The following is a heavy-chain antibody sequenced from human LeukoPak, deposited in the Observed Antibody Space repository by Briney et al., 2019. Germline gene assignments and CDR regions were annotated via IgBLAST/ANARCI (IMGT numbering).Heavy chain of an antibody. Sequence: SETLSLTCTVSGGSISSGGYYWSWIRQHPGKGLERIGYIYYSGSTYYNPSLKSRVTISVDTSKNQFSLKLSSVTAADTAAYYCARDDYGSGIDYWGQGTLVTVSS. V-gene: IGHV4-31*03. J-gene: IGHJ4*02. CDR3: ARDDYGSGIDY. D-gene: IGHD3-10*01. CDR1: GGSISSGGYY. CDR2: IYYSGST.